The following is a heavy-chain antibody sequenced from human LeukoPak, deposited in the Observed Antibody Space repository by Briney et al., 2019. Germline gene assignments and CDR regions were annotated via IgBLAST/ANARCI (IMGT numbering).Heavy chain of an antibody. D-gene: IGHD3-10*01. CDR2: IYHSGST. CDR1: SVSFSGYY. Sequence: PSETLSLTCAVYSVSFSGYYWSWIRQPPGKGLEWIGEIYHSGSTNYNPSLKSRVTISVDTSKNQFSLKLSSVTAADTAVYYCARGFATMVRGVVLDFWGQGTLVTVSS. J-gene: IGHJ4*02. CDR3: ARGFATMVRGVVLDF. V-gene: IGHV4-34*01.